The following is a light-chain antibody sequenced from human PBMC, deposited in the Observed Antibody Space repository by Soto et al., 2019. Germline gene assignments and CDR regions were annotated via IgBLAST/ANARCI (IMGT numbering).Light chain of an antibody. CDR3: QQSYSTPWT. Sequence: DIQMTQSPSPLSASVGDRVTITXRASQSISSYLNWYQQKPGKAPKXXIYAASSLQSGVPSRFSGSGSGTDFTLTISSLQPEDFATYYCQQSYSTPWTFGQGTKVDIK. V-gene: IGKV1-39*01. CDR2: AAS. CDR1: QSISSY. J-gene: IGKJ1*01.